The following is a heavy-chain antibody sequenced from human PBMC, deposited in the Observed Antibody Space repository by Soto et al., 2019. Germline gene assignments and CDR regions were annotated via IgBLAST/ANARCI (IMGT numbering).Heavy chain of an antibody. V-gene: IGHV1-58*02. CDR1: GFTFSSSA. J-gene: IGHJ4*02. CDR3: AAGITVFGAADY. CDR2: IVVGSDNT. D-gene: IGHD3-3*01. Sequence: SVKVSCKASGFTFSSSAIQWMRQARGQRLEWIGWIVVGSDNTKYAQKFQERVTITRDMSTSTAYMELSRLRSEDTAVYYCAAGITVFGAADYWGQGTLVTVST.